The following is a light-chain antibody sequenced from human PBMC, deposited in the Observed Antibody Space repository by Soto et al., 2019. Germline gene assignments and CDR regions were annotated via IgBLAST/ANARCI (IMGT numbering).Light chain of an antibody. CDR1: SSDVGKYDR. Sequence: LTQPPSVSGSPGQSVTISCTGTSSDVGKYDRVSWYQQPPGTAPKLIIYEVTNRPSGVPARFSGSKSGNTASLTISGLQAEDEADYYGSSYTSTSRYVFGAGTKVTVL. V-gene: IGLV2-18*02. CDR3: SSYTSTSRYV. J-gene: IGLJ1*01. CDR2: EVT.